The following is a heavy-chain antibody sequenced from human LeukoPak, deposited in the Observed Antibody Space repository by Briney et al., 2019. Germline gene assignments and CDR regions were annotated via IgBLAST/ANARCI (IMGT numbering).Heavy chain of an antibody. V-gene: IGHV1-18*01. CDR2: ISAYNGNT. CDR3: ARGPVVPAAPSFDP. J-gene: IGHJ5*02. CDR1: GYTFTRYD. D-gene: IGHD2-2*01. Sequence: ASVKVSCKASGYTFTRYDINWVRQATGQGLEWMGWISAYNGNTNYAQKLQGRVTMTTDTSTSTAYMELRSLRSDDTAVYYCARGPVVPAAPSFDPWGQGTLVTVSS.